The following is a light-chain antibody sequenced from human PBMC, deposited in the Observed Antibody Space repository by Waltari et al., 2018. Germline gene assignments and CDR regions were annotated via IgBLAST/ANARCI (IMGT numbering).Light chain of an antibody. V-gene: IGLV1-40*01. CDR1: SSNIGAGYD. CDR2: GNT. J-gene: IGLJ2*01. Sequence: QSVLSQPPSVSGAPGQRVTIYCTGSSSNIGAGYDVNWYQQLPGEAPKLLIYGNTNRPSGVPDRVSGSKSGTSASLAITGLQAEDEADYYCQSYDSGLGGSVFGGGTKLTVL. CDR3: QSYDSGLGGSV.